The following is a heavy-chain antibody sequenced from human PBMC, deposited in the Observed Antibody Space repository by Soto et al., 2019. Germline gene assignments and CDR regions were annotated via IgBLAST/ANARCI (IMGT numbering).Heavy chain of an antibody. CDR3: AKTRGSGSSNAYDY. D-gene: IGHD1-26*01. Sequence: GGSLRLSCAASGFTFSSYAMSWVRQAPGKGLEWVSAISGSGGSTYYADSVKGRFTISRDNSKNTLYLQMNSLRAEDTAVYYCAKTRGSGSSNAYDYWGQGTLVTVSS. CDR1: GFTFSSYA. CDR2: ISGSGGST. J-gene: IGHJ4*02. V-gene: IGHV3-23*01.